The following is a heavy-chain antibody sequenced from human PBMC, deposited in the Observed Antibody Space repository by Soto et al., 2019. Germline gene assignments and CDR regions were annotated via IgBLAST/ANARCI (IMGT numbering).Heavy chain of an antibody. CDR1: GFTFSSYG. V-gene: IGHV3-33*01. CDR2: IWYDGSNK. D-gene: IGHD6-19*01. J-gene: IGHJ4*02. Sequence: QVQLVESGGGVVQPGRSLRLSCAASGFTFSSYGMHWVRQAPGKGLEWVAVIWYDGSNKYYADSVKGRFTSSRDKSKNTLYLQMNSLRAEDTAVYYCARDRGIAVAGTEYWGQGTLVTVSS. CDR3: ARDRGIAVAGTEY.